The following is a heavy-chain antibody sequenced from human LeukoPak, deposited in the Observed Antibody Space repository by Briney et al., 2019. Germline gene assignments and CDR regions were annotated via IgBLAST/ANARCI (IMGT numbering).Heavy chain of an antibody. CDR1: GFTFSSYG. V-gene: IGHV3-33*01. CDR2: IWYDGSNK. Sequence: GGSLRLSCAASGFTFSSYGMHWVRQAPGKGLEWVAVIWYDGSNKYYADSVKGRFTISRDNSKNTLYLQMNSLRAEDTAVYYCARDRRYGSRTNRQTQKYYYYGMDVWGQGTTVTVSS. D-gene: IGHD3-10*01. CDR3: ARDRRYGSRTNRQTQKYYYYGMDV. J-gene: IGHJ6*02.